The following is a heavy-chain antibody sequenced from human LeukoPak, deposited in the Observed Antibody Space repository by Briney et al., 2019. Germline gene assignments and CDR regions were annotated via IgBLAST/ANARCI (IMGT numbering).Heavy chain of an antibody. V-gene: IGHV3-74*01. CDR1: GLTFSSYW. J-gene: IGHJ3*02. CDR3: ARDGYNSYAFDI. CDR2: INSDGSST. Sequence: GGSLRLSCAASGLTFSSYWMHWDRQAPGKGLVWVSRINSDGSSTSYADSVRGRFTISRDNAKNSLYLQMNSLRAEDTALYYCARDGYNSYAFDIWGQGTMVTVSS. D-gene: IGHD5-24*01.